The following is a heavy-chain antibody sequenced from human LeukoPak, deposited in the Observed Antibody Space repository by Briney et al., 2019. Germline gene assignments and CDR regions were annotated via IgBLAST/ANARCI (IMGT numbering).Heavy chain of an antibody. V-gene: IGHV3-21*01. CDR1: GFTFSNYY. Sequence: GGSLRLSCEASGFTFSNYYMNWVRQAPGKGLEWLSSISGSKTYISHADSVKGRFTIARDNSKNTLYLQMNSLRAEDTAVYYCARDRGISFDYWGQGTLVTVSS. D-gene: IGHD3-10*01. CDR2: ISGSKTYI. J-gene: IGHJ4*02. CDR3: ARDRGISFDY.